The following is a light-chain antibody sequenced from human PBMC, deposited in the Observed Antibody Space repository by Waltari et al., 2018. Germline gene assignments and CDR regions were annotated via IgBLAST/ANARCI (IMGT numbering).Light chain of an antibody. J-gene: IGKJ1*01. V-gene: IGKV3-20*01. Sequence: EIVLTQSPGTLSLSPGERATLSCGASQSVSKYLAWYQQKPGQAPRLLIYHAATRAAGIPDRFSGSGYGTDFSLTISRLEAEDFAVYYCQHYVSLPATFGQGTKVEIK. CDR1: QSVSKY. CDR3: QHYVSLPAT. CDR2: HAA.